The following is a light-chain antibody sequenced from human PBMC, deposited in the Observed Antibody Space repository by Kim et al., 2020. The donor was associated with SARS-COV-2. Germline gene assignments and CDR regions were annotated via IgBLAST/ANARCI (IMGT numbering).Light chain of an antibody. CDR3: QQSYSTPLT. J-gene: IGKJ4*01. CDR1: QSISIY. V-gene: IGKV1-39*01. Sequence: DIQMTQSPSSLSASVGDRVSITCRASQSISIYLNWYQQKPGKAPKLLIYGASSLQSGVPSRFSGSGSGTDFTLTISSLQPEDFATYYCQQSYSTPLTFGGGTKVDIK. CDR2: GAS.